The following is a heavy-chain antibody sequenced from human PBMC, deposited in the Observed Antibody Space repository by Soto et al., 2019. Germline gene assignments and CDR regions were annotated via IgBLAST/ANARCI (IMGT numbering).Heavy chain of an antibody. CDR2: MNPNSGNT. CDR1: GYTFTSYD. J-gene: IGHJ6*03. D-gene: IGHD3-3*01. CDR3: ARVYELRFLEWLIPGHYYYMDV. V-gene: IGHV1-8*01. Sequence: ASVKVSCKASGYTFTSYDINWVRQATGQGLEWMGWMNPNSGNTGYAQKFQGRVTMTRNTSISTAYMELSSLRSEDTAVYYCARVYELRFLEWLIPGHYYYMDVWGKGTTVTVSS.